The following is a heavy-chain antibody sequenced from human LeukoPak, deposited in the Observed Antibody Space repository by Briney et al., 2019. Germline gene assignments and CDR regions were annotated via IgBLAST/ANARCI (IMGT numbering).Heavy chain of an antibody. V-gene: IGHV4-39*07. J-gene: IGHJ4*02. CDR3: ARGVPIAMVRGLIILPPPHYFDY. Sequence: PSETLSLTCTVSGGSISSSSYYWGWIRQPPGKGLEWIGSIYYSGSTYYNPSLKSRVTMSIDTSKNQFSLKLSSVTAADTAVYYCARGVPIAMVRGLIILPPPHYFDYWGQGTLVTVSS. D-gene: IGHD3-10*01. CDR1: GGSISSSSYY. CDR2: IYYSGST.